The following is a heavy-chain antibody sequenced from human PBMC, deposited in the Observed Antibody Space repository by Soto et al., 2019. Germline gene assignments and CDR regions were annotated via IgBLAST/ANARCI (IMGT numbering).Heavy chain of an antibody. J-gene: IGHJ4*02. Sequence: PGGSLRLSCAASGFTFSSSAMTWVRQAPGKGLEWVSIISGSGDSTYCAGSVKGRFTISRDNSKDTLYLQMNSLRAEDTALYYCAKAALRFGDSRGQGTLVTVYS. CDR1: GFTFSSSA. CDR2: ISGSGDST. CDR3: AKAALRFGDS. V-gene: IGHV3-23*01. D-gene: IGHD3-3*01.